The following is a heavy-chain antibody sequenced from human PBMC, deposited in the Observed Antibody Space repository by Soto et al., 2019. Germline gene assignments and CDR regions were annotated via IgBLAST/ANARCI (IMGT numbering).Heavy chain of an antibody. J-gene: IGHJ6*02. D-gene: IGHD2-15*01. Sequence: ASVKVSCKASGYTFTSYYMHWVRQAPGQGLEWMGIINPSGGSTSYAQKFQGRVTMTRDTSTSTVYVELSSLRSEDTAVYYCARQLGYCSGGSCYYGMDVWGQGTTVTVSS. CDR2: INPSGGST. CDR1: GYTFTSYY. CDR3: ARQLGYCSGGSCYYGMDV. V-gene: IGHV1-46*01.